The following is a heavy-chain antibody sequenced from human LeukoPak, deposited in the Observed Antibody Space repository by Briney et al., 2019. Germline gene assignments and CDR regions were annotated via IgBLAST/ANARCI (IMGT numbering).Heavy chain of an antibody. CDR2: TYYSGST. D-gene: IGHD5-18*01. CDR3: ARSAGLQLWSYGY. V-gene: IGHV4-59*01. Sequence: SETLSLTCTVFGGSISSYYWSWIRQPPGKGLEWIGYTYYSGSTNYNPALKSRVTISVDTSKNQFFLTLSPVTAAGPAVYYCARSAGLQLWSYGYWGQGTLVTVSS. J-gene: IGHJ4*02. CDR1: GGSISSYY.